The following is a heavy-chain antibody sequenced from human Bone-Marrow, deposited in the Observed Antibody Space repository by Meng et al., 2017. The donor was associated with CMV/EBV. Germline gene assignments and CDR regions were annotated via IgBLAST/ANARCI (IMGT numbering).Heavy chain of an antibody. CDR1: GGSISSGDYY. V-gene: IGHV4-39*01. D-gene: IGHD5-18*01. CDR3: ARRIQLWLRAYYYYGMDV. J-gene: IGHJ6*02. Sequence: GSLRLSCTVSGGSISSGDYYWSWIRQPPGKGLEWIGSIYYSGSTYYNPALRSRVSISVDTSKSQFSLKVRSVTDADTAVYYCARRIQLWLRAYYYYGMDVWGQGTTVTVSS. CDR2: IYYSGST.